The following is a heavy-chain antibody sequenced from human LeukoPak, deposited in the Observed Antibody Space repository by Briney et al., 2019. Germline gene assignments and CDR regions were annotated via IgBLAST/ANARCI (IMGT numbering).Heavy chain of an antibody. CDR2: TYYRSKWYY. Sequence: SQTLSLTCDVSGDSVSRSSAAWTWSRQSPSRGLEWLGRTYYRSKWYYDYAESVQGRITINPDTSKNQVSLQLKSVTTEDTAVYYCARDKCLDSFFDYCGQGILVTVSS. D-gene: IGHD3/OR15-3a*01. CDR3: ARDKCLDSFFDY. CDR1: GDSVSRSSAA. J-gene: IGHJ4*02. V-gene: IGHV6-1*01.